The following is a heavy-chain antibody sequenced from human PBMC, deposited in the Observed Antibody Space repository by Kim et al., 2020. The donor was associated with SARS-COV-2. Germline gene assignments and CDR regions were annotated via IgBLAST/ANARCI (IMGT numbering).Heavy chain of an antibody. D-gene: IGHD6-13*01. CDR3: ARGEQQLWGYYYYYGMDV. CDR2: TYYRSKWYN. J-gene: IGHJ6*02. Sequence: SQTLSLTCAISGDSVSSNSAAWNWIRQSPSRGLEWLGRTYYRSKWYNDYAVSVKSRITINPDTSKNQFSLQLNSVTPEDTAVYYCARGEQQLWGYYYYYGMDVWGQGTTVTVSS. V-gene: IGHV6-1*01. CDR1: GDSVSSNSAA.